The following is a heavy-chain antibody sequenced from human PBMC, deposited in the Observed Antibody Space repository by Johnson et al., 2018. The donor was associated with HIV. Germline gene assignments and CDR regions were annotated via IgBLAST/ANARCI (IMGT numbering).Heavy chain of an antibody. J-gene: IGHJ3*02. Sequence: QVQLVESGGGVVQPGGSLRLSCAASGFTFSSYGMHWVRQAPGKGMDWVAFISYDGTDKYYADSVKGRFTISRDNSKNTLYLQMNSLRAEDTALYYCAREAGSGSYSPWRPDAFDIWGQGTMVTVSS. CDR2: ISYDGTDK. CDR3: AREAGSGSYSPWRPDAFDI. CDR1: GFTFSSYG. V-gene: IGHV3-33*05. D-gene: IGHD3-10*01.